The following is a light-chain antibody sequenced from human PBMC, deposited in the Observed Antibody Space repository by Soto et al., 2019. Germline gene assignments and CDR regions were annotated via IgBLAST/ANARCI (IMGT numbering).Light chain of an antibody. J-gene: IGKJ2*01. CDR3: QQYGSSPVYT. CDR1: QSVSSSY. V-gene: IGKV3-20*01. CDR2: GAS. Sequence: EIVLTQSPGTLSLSPGERATLSCRASQSVSSSYLAWYQQKTGQAPRLLIYGASSRATGIPDRFSGSGSGTDFTLTISSLEPEDFAVYYCQQYGSSPVYTFGQGTKLEIK.